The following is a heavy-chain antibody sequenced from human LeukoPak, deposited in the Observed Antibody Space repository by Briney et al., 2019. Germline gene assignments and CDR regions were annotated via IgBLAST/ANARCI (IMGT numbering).Heavy chain of an antibody. D-gene: IGHD3-22*01. CDR1: GGSISSYY. CDR3: ARWVLYYYDSSGYPKGNWFDP. V-gene: IGHV4-4*07. Sequence: PSETLSLTCTVSGGSISSYYWSWIRQPAGKGVEWIGRIYTSGSTNYNPSLKSRVTMSVDTSKNQFSLKLSSVTAADTAVYYCARWVLYYYDSSGYPKGNWFDPWGQGTLVTVSS. J-gene: IGHJ5*02. CDR2: IYTSGST.